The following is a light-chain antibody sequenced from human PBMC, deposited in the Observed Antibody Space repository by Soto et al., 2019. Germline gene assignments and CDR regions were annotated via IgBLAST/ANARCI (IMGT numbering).Light chain of an antibody. Sequence: QSVLTQPASVSGSPGQSITISFTLTSSYVGGYKYVSWFQQYPGKVPKLIIYEVNDRPSGVSNRFSASKSGNTASLTISGLQAEDEADYYCSSYTRQSTYVFGTGTRSPS. CDR3: SSYTRQSTYV. V-gene: IGLV2-14*03. CDR2: EVN. CDR1: SSYVGGYKY. J-gene: IGLJ1*01.